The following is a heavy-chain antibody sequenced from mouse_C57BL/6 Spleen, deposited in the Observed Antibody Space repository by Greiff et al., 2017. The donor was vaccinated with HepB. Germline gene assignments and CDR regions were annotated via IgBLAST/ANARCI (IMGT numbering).Heavy chain of an antibody. CDR2: IHPNSGST. Sequence: VQLQQPGAELVKPGASVKLSCKASGYTFTSYWMHWVKQRPGQGLEWIGMIHPNSGSTNYNEKFKSKATLTVDKSSSTAYMQLSSLTSEDSAVYYCARPSSGYVFDYWGQGTTLTVSS. CDR3: ARPSSGYVFDY. J-gene: IGHJ2*01. D-gene: IGHD3-2*02. CDR1: GYTFTSYW. V-gene: IGHV1-64*01.